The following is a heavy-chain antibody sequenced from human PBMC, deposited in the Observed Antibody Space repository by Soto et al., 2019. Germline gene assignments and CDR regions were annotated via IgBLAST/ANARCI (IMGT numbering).Heavy chain of an antibody. V-gene: IGHV3-48*02. J-gene: IGHJ4*02. CDR1: GFTFSSYT. Sequence: GGSLRLSCAASGFTFSSYTMNWVRQAPGKGLEWVSYISGSSSTIKYADSVRGRFTISRDNAQKSLYLQMNSLRDEDTAVYYCASNEYDSSGYSPFWGQGTLVTVSS. CDR2: ISGSSSTI. D-gene: IGHD3-22*01. CDR3: ASNEYDSSGYSPF.